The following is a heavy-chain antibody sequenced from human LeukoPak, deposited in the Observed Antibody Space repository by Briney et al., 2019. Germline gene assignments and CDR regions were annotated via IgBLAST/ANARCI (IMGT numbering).Heavy chain of an antibody. V-gene: IGHV1-2*02. Sequence: GASVKVSCKASGYTFTGYYMHWVRQAPGQGLEWMGWINPNSGGTNYAQKFQGRVTMTRDTSISTAYMELSRLRSDDTAVYYCARGGYSGSYWNYNWYFDLWGRGTLVTVSS. CDR2: INPNSGGT. CDR1: GYTFTGYY. CDR3: ARGGYSGSYWNYNWYFDL. D-gene: IGHD1-26*01. J-gene: IGHJ2*01.